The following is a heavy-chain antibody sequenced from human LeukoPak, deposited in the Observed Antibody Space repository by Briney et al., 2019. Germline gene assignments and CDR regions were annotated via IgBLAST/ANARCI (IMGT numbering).Heavy chain of an antibody. CDR1: GFTFSSYV. V-gene: IGHV3-23*01. CDR2: ISGSGGST. Sequence: PGGSLRLSCAASGFTFSSYVMSWVRQAPGKGLEWVSAISGSGGSTYYADSVKGRFTISRDNSKNTLYLQMNSLRAEDTAVYYCAKKYYVDTAMRLWGQGTLVTISS. D-gene: IGHD5-18*01. J-gene: IGHJ4*02. CDR3: AKKYYVDTAMRL.